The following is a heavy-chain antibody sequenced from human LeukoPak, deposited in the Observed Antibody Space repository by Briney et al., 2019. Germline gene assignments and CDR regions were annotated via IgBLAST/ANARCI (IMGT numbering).Heavy chain of an antibody. Sequence: SETLSLTCTVSGDSISSYYWSWIRQPPGKGLEWIGYIYYSGSTNYNPSLKSRVTISVDTSKNQFSLKLSSVTAADTAVYYCARRYFGDAFDMWGQGTMVTVSS. CDR2: IYYSGST. D-gene: IGHD3-9*01. V-gene: IGHV4-59*01. J-gene: IGHJ3*02. CDR3: ARRYFGDAFDM. CDR1: GDSISSYY.